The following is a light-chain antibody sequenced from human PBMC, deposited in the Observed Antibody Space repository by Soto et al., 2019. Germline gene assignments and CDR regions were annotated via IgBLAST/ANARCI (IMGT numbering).Light chain of an antibody. CDR1: SSNIGAGYD. CDR3: QSYDRSLSGVV. V-gene: IGLV1-40*01. CDR2: GNS. J-gene: IGLJ2*01. Sequence: QSVLTQPPSVSGAPGQRVTISCTGSSSNIGAGYDVHWYQQLPGTAPKLLIYGNSNRPSGVPDRFSGSKSGTSASLAITGLQAEDEADYYCQSYDRSLSGVVFGGGTKLTGL.